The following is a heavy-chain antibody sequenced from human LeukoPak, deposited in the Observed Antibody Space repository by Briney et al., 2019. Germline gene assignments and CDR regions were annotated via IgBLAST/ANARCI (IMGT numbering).Heavy chain of an antibody. D-gene: IGHD6-19*01. CDR2: IYYSGST. CDR3: ARHVTYSSGWFLGLYYFDY. Sequence: SETLSLTCTVSGGSISSSSYYWGWIRQPPGKGLEWIGSIYYSGSTYYNPSLKSRVTISVDTSKNQFSLKLSSVTAVDTAVYYCARHVTYSSGWFLGLYYFDYWGQGTLVTVSS. J-gene: IGHJ4*02. V-gene: IGHV4-39*01. CDR1: GGSISSSSYY.